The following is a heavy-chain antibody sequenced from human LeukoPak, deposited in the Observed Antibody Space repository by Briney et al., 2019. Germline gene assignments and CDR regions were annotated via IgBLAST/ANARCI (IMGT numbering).Heavy chain of an antibody. J-gene: IGHJ4*02. CDR2: VSSSGST. CDR3: ARTLKDAYLNAFGY. CDR1: GGSINSYY. Sequence: SSKTLSLTCTVSGGSINSYYWNWLRQPPGKTLEWIGYVSSSGSTNYSPFFKSRLTISLDTSKNQFSLNLRSVTAADTAVYYCARTLKDAYLNAFGYWGQGTLVAVSS. V-gene: IGHV4-59*01. D-gene: IGHD3-16*01.